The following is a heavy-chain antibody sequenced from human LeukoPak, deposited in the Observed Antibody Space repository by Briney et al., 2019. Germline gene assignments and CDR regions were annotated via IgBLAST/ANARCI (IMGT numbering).Heavy chain of an antibody. D-gene: IGHD3-22*01. J-gene: IGHJ3*02. Sequence: GGSLRLSCAASGFTFSSYAMGWARQAPGKGLEWVSSISGSGGSTYYADSVKGRFTISRDNSKNTLYLQMNSLRAEDTAVYYCAKEPRKYYYDSSGYLRVDAFDIWGQGTMVTVSS. CDR1: GFTFSSYA. CDR2: ISGSGGST. V-gene: IGHV3-23*01. CDR3: AKEPRKYYYDSSGYLRVDAFDI.